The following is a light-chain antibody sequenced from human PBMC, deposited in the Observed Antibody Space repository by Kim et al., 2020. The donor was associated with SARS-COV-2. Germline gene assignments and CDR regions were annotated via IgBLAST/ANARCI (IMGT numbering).Light chain of an antibody. CDR1: QSVSTIY. V-gene: IGKV3-20*01. CDR3: QQYGSSPGT. Sequence: PGDAATLSCRASQSVSTIYLAWYQQKPGTAPRRLISGASSRPTGIPNRFSVSGSGAASTLTIIRLEPEDFAAYYCQQYGSSPGTFGGGTKE. CDR2: GAS. J-gene: IGKJ4*01.